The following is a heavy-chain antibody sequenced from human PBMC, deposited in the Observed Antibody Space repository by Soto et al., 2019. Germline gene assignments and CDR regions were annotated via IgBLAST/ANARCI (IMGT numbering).Heavy chain of an antibody. Sequence: DVQLVESGGGLVKPGVSLRLSCAASGFNFNTYTMTWVRQAPGKGLELVSYISGTSETIFYADSVKGRFTISRDNAKNSLYLQLNSLRDEETAVYYCATGYCRRDNCHFPHWGQGPRVTVSS. CDR1: GFNFNTYT. CDR3: ATGYCRRDNCHFPH. J-gene: IGHJ1*01. D-gene: IGHD2-2*03. CDR2: ISGTSETI. V-gene: IGHV3-48*02.